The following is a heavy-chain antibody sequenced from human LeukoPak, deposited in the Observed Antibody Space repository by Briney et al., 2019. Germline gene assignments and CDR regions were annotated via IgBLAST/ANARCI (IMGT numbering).Heavy chain of an antibody. J-gene: IGHJ4*02. CDR3: AKGDDILTGYFKFDY. CDR2: ISGSGGST. CDR1: GFTFSSYA. V-gene: IGHV3-23*01. Sequence: GGSLRLSCAASGFTFSSYAMSWVRQAPGKGLEWVSAISGSGGSTYYADSVKSRFTISRDNSTNTLYLQMNSLRAEDTAVYYCAKGDDILTGYFKFDYWGQGTLVTVSS. D-gene: IGHD3-9*01.